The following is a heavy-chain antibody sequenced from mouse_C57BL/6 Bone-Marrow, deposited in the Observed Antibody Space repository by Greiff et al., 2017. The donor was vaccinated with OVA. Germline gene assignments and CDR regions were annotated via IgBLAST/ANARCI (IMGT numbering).Heavy chain of an antibody. Sequence: QVQLQQPGAELVRPGSSVKLSCKASGYTFTSYWMHWVKQRPIQGLEWIGNIDPSDSETHYNQKFKDKATLTVDKSSSTAYMQLSSLTSEDSAVYYWARWDGYPYYFDYWGQGTTLTVSS. CDR2: IDPSDSET. V-gene: IGHV1-52*01. J-gene: IGHJ2*01. CDR3: ARWDGYPYYFDY. CDR1: GYTFTSYW. D-gene: IGHD2-3*01.